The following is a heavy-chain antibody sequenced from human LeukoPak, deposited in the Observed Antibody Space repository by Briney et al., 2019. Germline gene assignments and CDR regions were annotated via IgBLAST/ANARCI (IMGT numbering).Heavy chain of an antibody. CDR1: GGSISSYY. V-gene: IGHV4-59*01. J-gene: IGHJ2*01. D-gene: IGHD4-11*01. CDR2: IYYSGST. CDR3: ARDGMTNPWYFDL. Sequence: SETLSLTCTVSGGSISSYYWSWIRQPPGKGPEWIGYIYYSGSTNYNPSLKSRVTISVDTSKNQFSLKLSSVTAADTAVYYCARDGMTNPWYFDLWGRGTLVTVSS.